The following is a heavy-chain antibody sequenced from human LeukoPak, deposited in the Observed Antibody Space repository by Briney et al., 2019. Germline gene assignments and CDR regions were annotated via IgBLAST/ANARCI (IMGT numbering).Heavy chain of an antibody. V-gene: IGHV3-33*01. CDR1: GFTFSSYG. CDR2: IWYDRSNK. CDR3: ARDPSSLRDSYDY. Sequence: GGSLRLSCAASGFTFSSYGMHWVRQAPGKGLEWVAVIWYDRSNKYYEDSVKGRFTISRDNSKNTLYLQMNSLRAEDTAVYYCARDPSSLRDSYDYWGQGTLVTVSS. J-gene: IGHJ4*02.